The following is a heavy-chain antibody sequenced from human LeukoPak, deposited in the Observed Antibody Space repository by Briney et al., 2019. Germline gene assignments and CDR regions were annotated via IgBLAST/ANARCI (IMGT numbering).Heavy chain of an antibody. J-gene: IGHJ4*02. CDR2: IYTSGST. CDR1: GGSISSGSYY. CDR3: ARGISGTYAYYFDY. V-gene: IGHV4-61*02. D-gene: IGHD1-26*01. Sequence: SETLSLTCTVSGGSISSGSYYWRWIRQPAGKGLEWIGRIYTSGSTNYNPSLKSRVTISVDTSKNQFSMKLSSVTAADTAVYYCARGISGTYAYYFDYWGQGTLVTVSS.